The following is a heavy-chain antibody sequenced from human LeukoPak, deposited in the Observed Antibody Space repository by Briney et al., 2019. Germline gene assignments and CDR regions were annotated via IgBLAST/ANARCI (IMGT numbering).Heavy chain of an antibody. CDR3: ARGYLWNWGNYYYYYGMDV. J-gene: IGHJ6*02. CDR1: GGSSSSYY. CDR2: IYTSGST. Sequence: AGALGVTCTDAGGSSSSYYWTWIRQPGGKGLKRIGRIYTSGSTNYNPSVKSRVTMSVDTSKNQFSLKLSSVTAADTAVYYCARGYLWNWGNYYYYYGMDVWGQGTTVTVSS. V-gene: IGHV4-4*07. D-gene: IGHD7-27*01.